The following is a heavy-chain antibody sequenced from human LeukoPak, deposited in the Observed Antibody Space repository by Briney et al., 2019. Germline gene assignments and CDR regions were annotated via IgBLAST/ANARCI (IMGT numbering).Heavy chain of an antibody. D-gene: IGHD6-25*01. CDR1: GYSFTTYW. V-gene: IGHV5-51*01. J-gene: IGHJ4*02. CDR2: IYPGDSDT. CDR3: ARHSYGAATGSPFDY. Sequence: KNGESLKISCKGSGYSFTTYWIGWVRQMPGRGLEWMGIIYPGDSDTRYSPSFQGQVTISVDKSISTAYLQWSSLKASDSALYYCARHSYGAATGSPFDYWGQGALVTVSS.